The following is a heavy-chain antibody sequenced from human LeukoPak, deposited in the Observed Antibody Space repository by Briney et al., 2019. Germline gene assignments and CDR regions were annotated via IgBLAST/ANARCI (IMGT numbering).Heavy chain of an antibody. CDR2: INHSGST. J-gene: IGHJ4*02. CDR1: GGSISSSGYY. CDR3: ARGPPVNFDCFDC. Sequence: KPSETLSLTCTVSGGSISSSGYYWSWIRQPPGKGLEWIGEINHSGSTNYNPSLKSRVTISVDTSKNQFSLKLSSVTAADTAVYYCARGPPVNFDCFDCWGQGTLVTVSS. V-gene: IGHV4-39*01. D-gene: IGHD3-9*01.